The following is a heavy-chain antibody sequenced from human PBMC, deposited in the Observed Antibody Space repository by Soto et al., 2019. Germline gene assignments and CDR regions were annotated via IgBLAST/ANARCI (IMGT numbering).Heavy chain of an antibody. CDR2: IIPIFGTA. D-gene: IGHD3-10*01. V-gene: IGHV1-69*01. CDR1: GGTFSSYA. J-gene: IGHJ6*02. CDR3: ARGAITMVRGVPTCGMDV. Sequence: QVQLVQSGAEVKKPGSSVKVSCKASGGTFSSYAISWVRQSPGQGLEWLGGIIPIFGTANYAQKFQGTVTMAAEESMSTAYMKLSSLRSEDTAVYYCARGAITMVRGVPTCGMDVRGRGPTVRVSS.